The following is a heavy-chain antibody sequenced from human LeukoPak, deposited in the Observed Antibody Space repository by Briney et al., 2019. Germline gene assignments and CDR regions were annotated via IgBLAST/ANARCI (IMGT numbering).Heavy chain of an antibody. J-gene: IGHJ4*02. Sequence: PGGSLRLSCAASGFTFDDYAMHWVRQAPGKGLEWVSGISWNSGSIGYADSVKGRFTISRDNAKNSLYLQMNSLRAEDTALYYCARGPPANLNGGQGTLVTVSS. CDR2: ISWNSGSI. V-gene: IGHV3-9*01. CDR1: GFTFDDYA. CDR3: ARGPPANLN.